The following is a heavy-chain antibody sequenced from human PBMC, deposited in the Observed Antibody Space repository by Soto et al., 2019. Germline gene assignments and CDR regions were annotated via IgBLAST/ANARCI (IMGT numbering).Heavy chain of an antibody. Sequence: PGGSLRLSCAASGFTLSDHFIEWVRQAPWKGLEWVGRTKHKAASYTTDYAASVNGRFTISRDDSKNSLYLQMNSLKTEDTAMYYCVTIQFSRWFYWGLGTLVTVSS. CDR2: TKHKAASYTT. J-gene: IGHJ4*02. CDR3: VTIQFSRWFY. D-gene: IGHD2-15*01. V-gene: IGHV3-72*01. CDR1: GFTLSDHF.